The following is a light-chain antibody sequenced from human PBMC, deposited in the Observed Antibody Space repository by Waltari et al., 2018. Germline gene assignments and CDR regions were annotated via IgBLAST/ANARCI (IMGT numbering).Light chain of an antibody. V-gene: IGLV2-14*03. CDR3: SSQSTKNGVM. J-gene: IGLJ3*02. CDR1: SSDVGGDDS. CDR2: DVN. Sequence: QSALTQPASVSGSPGQSLTISCTGSSSDVGGDDSVSWYEDHPRQAPKVIIYDVNKRPSGVSARFSGSKSGSTASLTISGLQAEDEATFYCSSQSTKNGVMFGGGTKVTVL.